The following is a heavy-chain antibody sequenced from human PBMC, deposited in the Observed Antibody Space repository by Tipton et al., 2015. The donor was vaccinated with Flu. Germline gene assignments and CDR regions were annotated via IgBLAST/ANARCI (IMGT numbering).Heavy chain of an antibody. CDR3: ASSIVGATTPPLAFDY. J-gene: IGHJ4*02. V-gene: IGHV4-39*07. D-gene: IGHD1-26*01. CDR1: GGSISSSSYY. CDR2: IYYSGST. Sequence: TLSLTCTVSGGSISSSSYYWGWIRQRPGKGLEWIRSIYYSGSTYYNPSLKSRVAISVDTSKNQFSLKLRSVTAADTAVYYCASSIVGATTPPLAFDYWGQGTLVTVSS.